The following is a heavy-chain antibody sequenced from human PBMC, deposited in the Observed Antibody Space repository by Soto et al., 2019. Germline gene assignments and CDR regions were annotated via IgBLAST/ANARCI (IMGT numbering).Heavy chain of an antibody. CDR3: ARVKSSYNWNYDVFDI. V-gene: IGHV1-8*01. J-gene: IGHJ3*02. Sequence: QVQLVQSGAEVKKPGASVKVSCKASGYTFTSYDINWVRQATGQGLEWMGWMNPNSGNTGYAQKFQGRVTMTRNTSISTAYMELSSLRSEDTAVYYCARVKSSYNWNYDVFDIWGQGTMVTVSS. CDR1: GYTFTSYD. CDR2: MNPNSGNT. D-gene: IGHD1-7*01.